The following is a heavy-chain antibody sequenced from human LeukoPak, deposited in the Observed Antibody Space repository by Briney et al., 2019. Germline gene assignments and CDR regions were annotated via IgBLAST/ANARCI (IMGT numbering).Heavy chain of an antibody. D-gene: IGHD6-13*01. CDR1: GFTFSSFE. J-gene: IGHJ6*02. V-gene: IGHV3-48*03. CDR3: AGLAAAGTIYYYYGMDV. CDR2: ISSSGRNI. Sequence: GGSLRLSCAASGFTFSSFEMKWVRPAPGKGLEWVSYISSSGRNIYYEDSVKHRFTISRDNAKNSLYLQMNSWRAEDTAVYYCAGLAAAGTIYYYYGMDVWGQGTTVTVSS.